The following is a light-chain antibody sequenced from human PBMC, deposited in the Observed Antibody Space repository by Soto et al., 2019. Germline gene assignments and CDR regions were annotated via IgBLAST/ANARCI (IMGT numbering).Light chain of an antibody. CDR2: KAS. CDR1: QNVNGW. J-gene: IGKJ3*01. V-gene: IGKV1-5*03. Sequence: DIQMTQSPSTLSASVGDRVTITCRASQNVNGWLAWYQQKPGKAPKLLINKASTLESGVPSRFSGRGFGTEFTLTISSLQTDDFATYYCQKHDGVPLFGPGTKVEIK. CDR3: QKHDGVPL.